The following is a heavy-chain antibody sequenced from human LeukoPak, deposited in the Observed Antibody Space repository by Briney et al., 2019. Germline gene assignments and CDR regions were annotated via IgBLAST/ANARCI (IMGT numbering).Heavy chain of an antibody. CDR3: ARDPGVRWLVGFDY. CDR2: IWYDGSNK. CDR1: GFTLSSYN. J-gene: IGHJ4*02. D-gene: IGHD6-19*01. Sequence: GGSLRLSCAASGFTLSSYNMNWVRQAPGKGLEWVAVIWYDGSNKYYADSVKGRFTISRDNSKNTLYLQMDSLRAEDTAVYYCARDPGVRWLVGFDYWGQGTLVTVSS. V-gene: IGHV3-33*08.